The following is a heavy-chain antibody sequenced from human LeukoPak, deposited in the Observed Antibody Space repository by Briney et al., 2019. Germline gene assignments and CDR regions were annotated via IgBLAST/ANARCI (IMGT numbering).Heavy chain of an antibody. J-gene: IGHJ3*02. D-gene: IGHD3-22*01. CDR2: INSGGTTM. Sequence: PGGSLRLSCAASGFTFRSYEMDWLRQAPGKGLEWVSYINSGGTTMYADSVKGRFTISRDNAKNSLFLQMSSLRAEDTAVYYCDKELTPNSESSGFDAFEMWGQGTMVTVSS. V-gene: IGHV3-48*03. CDR1: GFTFRSYE. CDR3: DKELTPNSESSGFDAFEM.